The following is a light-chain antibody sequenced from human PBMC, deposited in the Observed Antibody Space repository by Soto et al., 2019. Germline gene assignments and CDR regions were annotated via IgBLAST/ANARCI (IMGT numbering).Light chain of an antibody. CDR1: QSVSSDY. CDR3: QQYGSSPRT. CDR2: GAS. J-gene: IGKJ1*01. V-gene: IGKV3-20*01. Sequence: EIVLTQSPDTLSLSPGERATLSCRASQSVSSDYLVWYQQKPGQAPRLLIYGASRRATGIPDRFSGSGSGTDFTLTISRLDPEDFAVYFCQQYGSSPRTFGQGTKVDIK.